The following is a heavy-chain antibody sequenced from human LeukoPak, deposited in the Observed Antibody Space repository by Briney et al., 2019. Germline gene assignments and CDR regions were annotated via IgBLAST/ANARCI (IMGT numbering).Heavy chain of an antibody. CDR3: AKVDYGDYWYYFDY. J-gene: IGHJ4*02. CDR1: GFTFDDYA. D-gene: IGHD4-17*01. CDR2: ISWDGGST. V-gene: IGHV3-43D*03. Sequence: GGSLRLSCAASGFTFDDYAMHWVRQAPGKGLEWVSLISWDGGSTYYADSVKGRFTISRDNSKNTLYLQMNSLRAEDTAVYYCAKVDYGDYWYYFDYWGQGTLVTISS.